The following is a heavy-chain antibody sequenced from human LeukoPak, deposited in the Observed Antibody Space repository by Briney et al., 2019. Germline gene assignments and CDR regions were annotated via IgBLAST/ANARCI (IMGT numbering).Heavy chain of an antibody. D-gene: IGHD3-10*01. J-gene: IGHJ6*03. CDR2: IYSGGST. V-gene: IGHV3-53*01. CDR3: ARVYYGSGSLHYYYYYMDV. CDR1: RFIVRSNY. Sequence: PGGSLRLSCAASRFIVRSNYMSWVRQAPGKGLEWVGVIYSGGSTYYAGSVKGRFTISRDNPKNTLYLQMNSLRVDDTAVYYCARVYYGSGSLHYYYYYMDVWGKGTTVTISS.